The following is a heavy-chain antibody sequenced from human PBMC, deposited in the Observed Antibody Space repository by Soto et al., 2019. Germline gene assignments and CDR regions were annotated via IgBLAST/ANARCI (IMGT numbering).Heavy chain of an antibody. CDR2: IYSSGST. J-gene: IGHJ5*02. Sequence: QVQLQESGPGLVKPSETLSLTCTVSGGSVSGGSYYWTWIRQPPGQGLEWIGYIYSSGSTNYNPSLKSRVTISVDTSKNPFSLKLSSVTAADTAVYFWAREAAWGQGTLVTVSS. CDR3: AREAA. CDR1: GGSVSGGSYY. V-gene: IGHV4-61*03.